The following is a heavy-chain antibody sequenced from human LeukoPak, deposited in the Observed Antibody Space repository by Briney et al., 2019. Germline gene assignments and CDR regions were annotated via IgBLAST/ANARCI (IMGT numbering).Heavy chain of an antibody. V-gene: IGHV4-61*08. J-gene: IGHJ4*02. D-gene: IGHD1-26*01. CDR3: VRDRELNY. CDR2: VYNSGST. CDR1: GVSISSGGYS. Sequence: SETLSLTCAVSGVSISSGGYSWSWIRQPPGKGLEWIGYVYNSGSTDYNPSLKSRVTISADTSKNQFSLRLSSVTAADTAVYYCVRDRELNYWGQGTLVTVSS.